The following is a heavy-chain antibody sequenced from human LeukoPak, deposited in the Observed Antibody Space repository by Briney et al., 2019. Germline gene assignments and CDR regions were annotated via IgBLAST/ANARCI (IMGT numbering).Heavy chain of an antibody. CDR1: GITFSGNG. Sequence: FLRLSSATSGITFSGNGINRVGQALGKELEWVAAIRGSGGSTYYADSAKGRFTISRDNSTHSLYLQMNTLSAEDTAVYYCATTVYGGNPEGFDYWGQGTLVTVSS. CDR3: ATTVYGGNPEGFDY. V-gene: IGHV3-23*01. CDR2: IRGSGGST. J-gene: IGHJ4*02. D-gene: IGHD4-23*01.